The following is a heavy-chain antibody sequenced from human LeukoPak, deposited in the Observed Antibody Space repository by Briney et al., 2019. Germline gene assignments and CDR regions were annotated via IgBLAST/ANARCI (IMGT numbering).Heavy chain of an antibody. Sequence: GGSLRLSCAASGFTFSGYWMSWVRQTPEKGLEWVANIKQDGSEKYYVDSVKGRFTISRDNAKNSLYLQMNSLRAEDTAVYYCARTVAFDIWGQGTMVTVSS. CDR3: ARTVAFDI. J-gene: IGHJ3*02. V-gene: IGHV3-7*01. CDR1: GFTFSGYW. CDR2: IKQDGSEK.